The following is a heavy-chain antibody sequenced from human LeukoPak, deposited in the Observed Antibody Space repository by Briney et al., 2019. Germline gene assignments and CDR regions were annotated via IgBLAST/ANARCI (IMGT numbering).Heavy chain of an antibody. CDR3: ARDLNYYVAIDL. Sequence: GGPLRLSCEPSGFTFSAYAMTCVRQAPGGGLEWLSYIGSDNKPHYSESVKGRLAISRDNSKDILFLQMNSRRADDTALYYYARDLNYYVAIDLWRQGTTVTVSS. J-gene: IGHJ6*02. CDR1: GFTFSAYA. CDR2: IGSDNKP. V-gene: IGHV3-23*05. D-gene: IGHD3-10*02.